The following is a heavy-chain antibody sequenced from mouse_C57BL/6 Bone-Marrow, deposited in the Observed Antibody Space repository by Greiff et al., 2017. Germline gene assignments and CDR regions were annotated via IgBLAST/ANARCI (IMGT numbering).Heavy chain of an antibody. CDR3: ARHDAYYSNYGAY. Sequence: EVKLVESGGDLVKPGGSLKLSCAASGFTFSSYGMSWVRQTPDKRLEWVATISSGGSYTYYPDSVKGRFTISRDTAKNTLYLQMSSLKSDDTAMYYCARHDAYYSNYGAYWGQGTLVTVSA. V-gene: IGHV5-6*01. D-gene: IGHD2-5*01. CDR2: ISSGGSYT. J-gene: IGHJ3*01. CDR1: GFTFSSYG.